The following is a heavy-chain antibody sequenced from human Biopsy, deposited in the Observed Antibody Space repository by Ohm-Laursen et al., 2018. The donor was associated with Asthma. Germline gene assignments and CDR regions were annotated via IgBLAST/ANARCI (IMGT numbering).Heavy chain of an antibody. D-gene: IGHD3-22*01. J-gene: IGHJ3*02. CDR3: ARQSGQEYGDSIPFDT. CDR2: IWFDGSNK. V-gene: IGHV3-33*01. CDR1: GFTFGSYG. Sequence: SLRLSCTASGFTFGSYGLHWVRQAPGKGLEWVADIWFDGSNKHYADSVKGRFTISRDNSRSRLYLQINSLTVEDSAVYFCARQSGQEYGDSIPFDTWGQGTKVAVSS.